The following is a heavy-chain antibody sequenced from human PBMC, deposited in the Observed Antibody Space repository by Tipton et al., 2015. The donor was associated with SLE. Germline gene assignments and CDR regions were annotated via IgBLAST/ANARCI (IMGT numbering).Heavy chain of an antibody. Sequence: TLSLTCAVSGYSISSGYYWGWIRQPPGKGLEWIGSIYHSGSTYYNPSLKSRVTISVDTSKNQFSLKLSSVTAADTAVYYCARTIVDPIAAAGPVAFDIWGQGTMVTVSS. V-gene: IGHV4-38-2*01. CDR3: ARTIVDPIAAAGPVAFDI. J-gene: IGHJ3*02. CDR1: GYSISSGYY. D-gene: IGHD6-13*01. CDR2: IYHSGST.